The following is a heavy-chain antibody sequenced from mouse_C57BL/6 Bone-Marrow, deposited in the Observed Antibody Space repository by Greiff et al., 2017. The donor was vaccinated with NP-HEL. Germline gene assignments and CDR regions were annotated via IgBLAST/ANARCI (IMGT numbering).Heavy chain of an antibody. CDR2: ISGGGGNT. CDR1: GFTFSSYT. D-gene: IGHD2-1*01. J-gene: IGHJ4*01. V-gene: IGHV5-9*01. Sequence: EVQLVESGGGLVKPGGSLKLSCAASGFTFSSYTMSWVRQTPEKRLEWVATISGGGGNTYYPDSVKGRFTISRDNAKNTLYLQMSSLRSEDTALYYCARPFYSDAMDYWCQGTSVTVSS. CDR3: ARPFYSDAMDY.